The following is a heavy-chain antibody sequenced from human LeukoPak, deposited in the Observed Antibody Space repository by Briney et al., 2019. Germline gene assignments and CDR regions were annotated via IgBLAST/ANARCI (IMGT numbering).Heavy chain of an antibody. Sequence: GGSLRLSCAASGFTFSSYEMNWVRQAPGKGLEWVSYSSSSGSTIYYADSVKGRFTISRDNAKNSLSLQMNSLRAEDTAVYFCARYYYDSSDYYYFDQWGQGTLVTVSS. V-gene: IGHV3-48*03. CDR1: GFTFSSYE. CDR3: ARYYYDSSDYYYFDQ. D-gene: IGHD3-22*01. J-gene: IGHJ4*02. CDR2: SSSSGSTI.